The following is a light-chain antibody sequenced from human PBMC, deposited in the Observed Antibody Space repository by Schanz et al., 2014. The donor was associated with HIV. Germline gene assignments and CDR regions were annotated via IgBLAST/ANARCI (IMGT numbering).Light chain of an antibody. V-gene: IGKV3D-15*01. J-gene: IGKJ2*01. CDR1: QSVSDSS. CDR2: GAS. Sequence: EIVLTQSPGNMSLSPGERATLSCRASQSVSDSSLAWYQQKPGQAPKLLIYGASTRATGVPARFAGSGSGTDFTLTISSLQSEDFAVYYCQQYNTWPQTFGQGTNLEIK. CDR3: QQYNTWPQT.